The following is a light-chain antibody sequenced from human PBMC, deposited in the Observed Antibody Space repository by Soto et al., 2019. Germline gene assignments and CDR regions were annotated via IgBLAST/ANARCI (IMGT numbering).Light chain of an antibody. J-gene: IGKJ1*01. CDR1: QSINNW. CDR3: QEYNSYWT. V-gene: IGKV1-5*03. CDR2: KAS. Sequence: DMQMTQSPSTLSASVGDRVTITCRASQSINNWLAWYQQKPGKAPKLLIYKASSLESGDPSRFSGSGSGTEFTLTISSLQPDDFATYYCQEYNSYWTFGQGTKVEIK.